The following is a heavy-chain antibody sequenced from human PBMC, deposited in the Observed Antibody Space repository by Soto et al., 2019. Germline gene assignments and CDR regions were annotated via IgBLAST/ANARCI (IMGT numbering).Heavy chain of an antibody. D-gene: IGHD1-26*01. V-gene: IGHV3-13*01. J-gene: IGHJ3*02. CDR1: GFTFSSYD. CDR3: ARGIVGATEAAHAFDI. CDR2: IGTAGDT. Sequence: GGSLRLSCAASGFTFSSYDMHWVRQATGKGLEWVSAIGTAGDTYYPGSVKGRFTISRENAKNSLYLQMNSLRAEDTAVYYCARGIVGATEAAHAFDIWGQGTMVTVSS.